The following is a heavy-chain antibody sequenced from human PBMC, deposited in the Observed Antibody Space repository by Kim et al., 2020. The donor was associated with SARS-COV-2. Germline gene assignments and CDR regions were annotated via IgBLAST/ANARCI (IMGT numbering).Heavy chain of an antibody. CDR3: ARGRSGWWKVIDY. Sequence: SETLSLTCAVYGGSFSGYYWSWIRQPPGKGLEWIGEINHSGSTNYNPSLKSRVTISVDTSKNQFSLKLSSVTAADTAVYYCARGRSGWWKVIDYWGQGTLVTVSS. V-gene: IGHV4-34*01. CDR2: INHSGST. J-gene: IGHJ4*02. CDR1: GGSFSGYY. D-gene: IGHD6-19*01.